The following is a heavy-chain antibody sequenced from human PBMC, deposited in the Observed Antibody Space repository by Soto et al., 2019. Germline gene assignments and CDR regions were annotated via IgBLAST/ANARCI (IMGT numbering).Heavy chain of an antibody. Sequence: QVQLVQSGAEVKKPGASVKVSCKASGYTFTGYYMHWVRQAPGQGLEWMGWINPNRGGTNYAQKFQGWVTMTSDTSISTAYMELSRLRSDDTAVYYCARMDSSSYWFDPWGQGTLVTVSS. J-gene: IGHJ5*02. CDR2: INPNRGGT. CDR1: GYTFTGYY. V-gene: IGHV1-2*04. CDR3: ARMDSSSYWFDP. D-gene: IGHD6-6*01.